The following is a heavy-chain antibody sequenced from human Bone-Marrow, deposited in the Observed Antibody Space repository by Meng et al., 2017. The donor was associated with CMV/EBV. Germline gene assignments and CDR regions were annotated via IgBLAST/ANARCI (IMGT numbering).Heavy chain of an antibody. D-gene: IGHD1-7*01. J-gene: IGHJ4*02. CDR2: ISAYNGNT. Sequence: ASVKVSCKTSGYSFDYYGVAWIRQAPGQGLEWMGWISAYNGNTNYAQKPQGRVTMTTDTSTSTAYMELRSLRSDDTAVYYCARDTRITGTTGPMRSWVQGTLVTVSS. CDR3: ARDTRITGTTGPMRS. V-gene: IGHV1-18*01. CDR1: GYSFDYYG.